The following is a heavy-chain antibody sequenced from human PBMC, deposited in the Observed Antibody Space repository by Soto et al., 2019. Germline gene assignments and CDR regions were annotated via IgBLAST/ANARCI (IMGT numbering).Heavy chain of an antibody. CDR2: IYPGDSDT. CDR1: GYTFTGYY. CDR3: ARHGDGYNPIPDY. V-gene: IGHV5-51*01. Sequence: GASVKVSCKASGYTFTGYYMHWVRQAPGQGLEWMGIIYPGDSDTRYSPSFQGQVTISADKSISTAYLQWSSLKASDTAMYYCARHGDGYNPIPDYWGQGTLVTVSS. J-gene: IGHJ4*02. D-gene: IGHD5-12*01.